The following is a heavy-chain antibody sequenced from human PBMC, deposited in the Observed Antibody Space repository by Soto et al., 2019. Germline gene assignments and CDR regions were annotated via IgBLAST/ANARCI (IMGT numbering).Heavy chain of an antibody. V-gene: IGHV5-51*03. Sequence: EVQLVQSGAEVKKPGESLKISCKGSGYSFTNYWIGWVRQMPGKGLEWMGIIYPGDSDTTYSPSFQGQVTISADKSSSTAYLQWSSLKASDTAMYYCARRGAYRKAGGIWATVTPAWYLDLWGRGTLVTVSS. D-gene: IGHD4-17*01. J-gene: IGHJ2*01. CDR1: GYSFTNYW. CDR2: IYPGDSDT. CDR3: ARRGAYRKAGGIWATVTPAWYLDL.